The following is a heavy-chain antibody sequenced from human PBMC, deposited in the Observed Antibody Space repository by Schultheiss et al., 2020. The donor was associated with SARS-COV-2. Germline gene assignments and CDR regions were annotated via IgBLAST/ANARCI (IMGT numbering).Heavy chain of an antibody. CDR3: AKGSPGYNPAGFDY. CDR1: GFTFSSYA. Sequence: GGSLRLSCAASGFTFSSYAMSWVRQAPGKGLEWVSTITYSGDDTYYADSVKGRLTISRDDSKNTLYLEVKSLRAEDTAIYYCAKGSPGYNPAGFDYWGQGILVTVSS. J-gene: IGHJ4*02. CDR2: ITYSGDDT. D-gene: IGHD3-9*01. V-gene: IGHV3-23*01.